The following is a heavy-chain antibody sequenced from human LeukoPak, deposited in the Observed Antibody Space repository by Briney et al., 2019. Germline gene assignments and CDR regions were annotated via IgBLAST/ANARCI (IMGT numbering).Heavy chain of an antibody. CDR3: ARDFEYSSSSKGIDY. D-gene: IGHD6-6*01. CDR2: IYYSGST. CDR1: GGSISSSSYY. J-gene: IGHJ4*02. V-gene: IGHV4-39*07. Sequence: SETLSLTCTVSGGSISSSSYYWGWIRQPPGKGLEWIGSIYYSGSTYYNPSLKSRVTISVDRSKNQFSLKLSSVTAADTAVYYCARDFEYSSSSKGIDYWGQGTLVTVSS.